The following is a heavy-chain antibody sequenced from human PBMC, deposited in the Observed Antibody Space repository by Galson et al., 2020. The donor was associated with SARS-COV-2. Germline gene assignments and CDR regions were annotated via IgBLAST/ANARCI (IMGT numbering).Heavy chain of an antibody. D-gene: IGHD6-19*01. CDR2: IFYDGSDK. V-gene: IGHV3-33*01. J-gene: IGHJ4*02. CDR3: ARDGKLSSGWAFDY. CDR1: GFTFSDHA. Sequence: GESLKISCAASGFTFSDHAIHWVRQAPGKGLEWVAQIFYDGSDKYYGDSVKGRFTISRDSSKNMVYLQMNNLKVDDTAVYYCARDGKLSSGWAFDYWGQGTLVTVSS.